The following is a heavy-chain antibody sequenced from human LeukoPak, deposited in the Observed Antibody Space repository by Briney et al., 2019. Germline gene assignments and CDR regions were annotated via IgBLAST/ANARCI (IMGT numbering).Heavy chain of an antibody. Sequence: ASVKVSCKASGYSFTGYYMHWVRQPPGQGLEWMGGINPNSDGTSYAQKFQGRVTMTRDTSISTAHMELSRLRYDDTAVYYCARVAEAGTIWNDYWGQGTLVTVSS. V-gene: IGHV1-2*02. J-gene: IGHJ4*02. D-gene: IGHD6-13*01. CDR3: ARVAEAGTIWNDY. CDR2: INPNSDGT. CDR1: GYSFTGYY.